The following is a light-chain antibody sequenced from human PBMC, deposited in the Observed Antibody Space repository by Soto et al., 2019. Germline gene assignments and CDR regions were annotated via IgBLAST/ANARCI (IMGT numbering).Light chain of an antibody. CDR3: QQHSNWPLT. J-gene: IGKJ4*01. Sequence: EIVFTQSPGTLSLSPGERATLSCRASQSVSSNLAWYQQNPGQAPRLLIFDASNRATGIPARFSGSGSGTDFILTISSLEPEDFAVYYCQQHSNWPLTFGGGTKVDIK. CDR2: DAS. CDR1: QSVSSN. V-gene: IGKV3-11*01.